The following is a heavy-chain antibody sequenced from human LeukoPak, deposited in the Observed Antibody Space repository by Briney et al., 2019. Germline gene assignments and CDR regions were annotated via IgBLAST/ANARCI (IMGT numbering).Heavy chain of an antibody. Sequence: PGGSLRLSCVVSGFDFSGFSMSWVRQAPGKGLEWVAIMDEYGSDIFYVESVKGRFIISRANARNSLYLQMNSLRAEDTAVYYCAKIQLWSYYFDYWGQGTLVTVSS. CDR1: GFDFSGFS. J-gene: IGHJ4*02. D-gene: IGHD5-18*01. V-gene: IGHV3-7*01. CDR3: AKIQLWSYYFDY. CDR2: MDEYGSDI.